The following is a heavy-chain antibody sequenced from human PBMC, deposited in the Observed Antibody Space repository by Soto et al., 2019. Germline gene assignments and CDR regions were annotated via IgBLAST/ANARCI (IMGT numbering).Heavy chain of an antibody. D-gene: IGHD2-2*01. J-gene: IGHJ5*02. V-gene: IGHV3-33*01. CDR3: AREPTPDDIVVVPAAIDP. CDR1: GFHVSRYR. Sequence: SLRLSDASSGFHVSRYRMHWVRQAQGKGLEWVAVIWYDGSNKYYADSVKGRFTISRDNSKNTLYLQMNSLRAEDTAVYYCAREPTPDDIVVVPAAIDPWGQGTLVTVSS. CDR2: IWYDGSNK.